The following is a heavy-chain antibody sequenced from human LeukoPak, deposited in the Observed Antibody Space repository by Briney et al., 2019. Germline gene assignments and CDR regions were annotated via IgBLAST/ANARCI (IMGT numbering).Heavy chain of an antibody. D-gene: IGHD3-9*01. CDR2: NK. J-gene: IGHJ4*02. Sequence: NKYYADSVKGRFTISRDNSKNTLYLQMNSLRAEDTAVYYCAKGAHRYFDWLSTPDYWGQGTLVTVSS. CDR3: AKGAHRYFDWLSTPDY. V-gene: IGHV3-30*02.